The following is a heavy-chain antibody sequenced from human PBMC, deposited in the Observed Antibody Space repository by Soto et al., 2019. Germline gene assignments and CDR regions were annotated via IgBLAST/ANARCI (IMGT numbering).Heavy chain of an antibody. CDR1: GFTFSDYY. Sequence: PGGSLRLSCAASGFTFSDYYMSWIRQAPGKGLEEISYISNDGDIIHYADSVKGRFTTSRDNAARSVFLQMNSLRAEDTAVYYCRRMDVLGQGTTVTVSS. V-gene: IGHV3-11*01. CDR2: ISNDGDII. J-gene: IGHJ6*02. CDR3: RRMDV.